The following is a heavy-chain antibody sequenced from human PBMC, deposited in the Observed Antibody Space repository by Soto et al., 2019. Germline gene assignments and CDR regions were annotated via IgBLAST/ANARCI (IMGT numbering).Heavy chain of an antibody. CDR1: GGTFSSYA. CDR3: ARRNEGRYGYYFDY. V-gene: IGHV1-69*13. J-gene: IGHJ4*02. Sequence: GASVKVSCKASGGTFSSYAISWVRQAPGQGLEWMGGIIPIFGTANYAQRFQGRVTITADESTSTAYMELSSLRSEDTAVYYCARRNEGRYGYYFDYWGQGTLVTVSS. D-gene: IGHD6-19*01. CDR2: IIPIFGTA.